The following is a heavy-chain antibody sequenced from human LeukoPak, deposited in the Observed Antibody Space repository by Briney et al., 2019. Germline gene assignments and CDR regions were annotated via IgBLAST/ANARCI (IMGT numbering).Heavy chain of an antibody. J-gene: IGHJ6*03. CDR3: ARDSGYSYGYGLYYYYMDV. D-gene: IGHD5-18*01. CDR1: GGSISSYY. V-gene: IGHV4-59*01. Sequence: SETLSLTCTVSGGSISSYYWSWIRQPPGKGLEWIGYIYYSGSTNYNPSLKSRVTVSVDTSKNQFSLKLSSVTAADTAVYYCARDSGYSYGYGLYYYYMDVWGKGTTVTVSS. CDR2: IYYSGST.